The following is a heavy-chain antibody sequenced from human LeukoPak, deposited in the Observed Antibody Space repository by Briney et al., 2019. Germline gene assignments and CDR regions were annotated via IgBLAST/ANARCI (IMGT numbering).Heavy chain of an antibody. CDR2: MNPNSGNT. V-gene: IGHV1-8*01. D-gene: IGHD4-17*01. CDR3: ARNKRMTTGPFDP. Sequence: ASVKVSCKASGYTFTSYDINWVRQATGQGLEWMGWMNPNSGNTGYAQKFQGRVTMTRNTSISTAYMELSSLRSEDTAVYCCARNKRMTTGPFDPWGQGTLVTVSS. J-gene: IGHJ5*02. CDR1: GYTFTSYD.